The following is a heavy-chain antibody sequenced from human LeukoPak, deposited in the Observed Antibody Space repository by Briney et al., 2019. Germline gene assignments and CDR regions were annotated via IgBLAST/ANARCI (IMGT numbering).Heavy chain of an antibody. CDR3: ARLSGPRGADY. CDR1: GYRFNRYW. J-gene: IGHJ4*02. CDR2: IDPSDSYT. D-gene: IGHD6-25*01. V-gene: IGHV5-10-1*01. Sequence: GESLKIFCKGSGYRFNRYWDRWVPQIPGKGRGGMGKIDPSDSYTHYSPSFQGHVTISADKSISTAYLQWSSLKASDTAMYYCARLSGPRGADYWGQGTLVTVSS.